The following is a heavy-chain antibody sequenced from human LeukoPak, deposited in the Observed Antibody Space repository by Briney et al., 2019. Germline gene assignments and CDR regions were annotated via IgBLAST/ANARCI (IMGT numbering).Heavy chain of an antibody. Sequence: ASVKVSCKASDYTFTTYGITWVRQVPGQGLEWMGWISVYNGDTKYAQNFQGRVTLTTDTSTSTVYMELRSLKSDDTAVYYCAGGPDRAKVGYWGQGALVTVSS. V-gene: IGHV1-18*01. J-gene: IGHJ4*02. D-gene: IGHD1-26*01. CDR3: AGGPDRAKVGY. CDR2: ISVYNGDT. CDR1: DYTFTTYG.